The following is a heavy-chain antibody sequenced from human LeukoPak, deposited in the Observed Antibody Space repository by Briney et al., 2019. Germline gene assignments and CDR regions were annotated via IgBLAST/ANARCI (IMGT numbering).Heavy chain of an antibody. D-gene: IGHD5-12*01. J-gene: IGHJ5*02. CDR1: GGSISSSNYY. Sequence: SETLSLTCTVSGGSISSSNYYWGWIRQPPGKGLEWIGSIYNSGSTYYNPSLKSRVTISVDTSKNQFSLKLSSVTAADTAVYYCARPIMLRFQGWFDPWGQGTLVTVSS. CDR2: IYNSGST. V-gene: IGHV4-39*01. CDR3: ARPIMLRFQGWFDP.